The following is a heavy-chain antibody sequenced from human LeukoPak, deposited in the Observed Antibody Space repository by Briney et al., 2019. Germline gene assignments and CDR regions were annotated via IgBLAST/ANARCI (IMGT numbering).Heavy chain of an antibody. Sequence: ASVKVSCKASGYTFTSYDINWVRQATGQGLEWMGWMNPNSGNTGYAQKFQGRVIMTRNTSISTAYMELSSLRSEDTAVYYCARGRGKGMVRGVTPFDYWGQGTLVTVSS. CDR1: GYTFTSYD. CDR2: MNPNSGNT. CDR3: ARGRGKGMVRGVTPFDY. J-gene: IGHJ4*02. V-gene: IGHV1-8*01. D-gene: IGHD3-10*01.